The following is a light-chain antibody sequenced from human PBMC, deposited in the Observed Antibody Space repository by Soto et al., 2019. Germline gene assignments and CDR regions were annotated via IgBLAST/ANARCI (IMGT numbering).Light chain of an antibody. CDR1: QSVLYSSNNKNY. Sequence: DIVMTQSPDSLAVSLGERATINCKSSQSVLYSSNNKNYLGWYQQKLGQPPKLLIYWASTRESGVPDRFSGSGSGTDFTLTISSLQAEDVAVYYCQQYYAAPWTFGQGTKVEIK. CDR3: QQYYAAPWT. V-gene: IGKV4-1*01. CDR2: WAS. J-gene: IGKJ1*01.